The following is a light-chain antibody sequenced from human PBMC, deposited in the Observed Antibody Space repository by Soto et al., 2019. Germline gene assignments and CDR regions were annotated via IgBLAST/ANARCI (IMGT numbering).Light chain of an antibody. V-gene: IGKV3-20*01. CDR3: QQYGSSPRT. CDR1: QSVSNKY. CDR2: GAS. J-gene: IGKJ1*01. Sequence: IVLTQSPGTLSLSPGERATLSCRASQSVSNKYLAWYQQKPGQAPRLLIYGASSRATGIPDRFSGSESGTDFTLTISRLEPEDFAVYYCQQYGSSPRTFGQGTKVDIK.